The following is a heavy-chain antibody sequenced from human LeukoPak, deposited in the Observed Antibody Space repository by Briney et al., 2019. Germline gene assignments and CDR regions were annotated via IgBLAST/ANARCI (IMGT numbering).Heavy chain of an antibody. V-gene: IGHV3-23*02. J-gene: IGHJ4*02. Sequence: GGSLRLSCAASGFTFSSYAMSWVRQAPGKGLEWVGDISGNGHNTYSEASEKRRFTITSDNFKNPLYLQINSLSADDTVTYYCEQVEYDTSPRQALDYWGQGTLVTVSS. CDR2: ISGNGHNT. CDR3: EQVEYDTSPRQALDY. CDR1: GFTFSSYA. D-gene: IGHD6-6*01.